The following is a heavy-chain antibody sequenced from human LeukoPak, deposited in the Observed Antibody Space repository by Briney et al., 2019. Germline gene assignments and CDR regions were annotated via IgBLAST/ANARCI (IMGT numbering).Heavy chain of an antibody. CDR1: GGSTSSDY. Sequence: SETLSLTCTVSGGSTSSDYWSWIRQSPGKGLEWVGYVYNSGDTGKNPSLRSRVTILLDTSSPQCSLKLTSVSAADTAVYYCARLKLGAYFDLWGRGTLVTVSS. D-gene: IGHD3-16*01. CDR2: VYNSGDT. J-gene: IGHJ2*01. V-gene: IGHV4-59*08. CDR3: ARLKLGAYFDL.